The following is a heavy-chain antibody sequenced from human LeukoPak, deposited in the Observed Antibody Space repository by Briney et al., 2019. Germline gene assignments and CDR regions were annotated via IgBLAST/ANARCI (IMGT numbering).Heavy chain of an antibody. J-gene: IGHJ3*02. CDR3: ARDQEEQQLDAFDI. CDR2: ISYDGSNK. CDR1: GFTFSSYA. Sequence: GGSLRLSCAASGFTFSSYAMHWVRQAPGKGLEWVAVISYDGSNKYYADSVKGRFTISRDNSKNTLYLQMNSLRAEDTAVYYCARDQEEQQLDAFDIWGQGTMVTVSS. D-gene: IGHD6-13*01. V-gene: IGHV3-30-3*01.